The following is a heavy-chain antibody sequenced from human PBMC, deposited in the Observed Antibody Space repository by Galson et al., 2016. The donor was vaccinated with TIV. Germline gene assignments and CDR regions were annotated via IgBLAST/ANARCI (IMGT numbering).Heavy chain of an antibody. V-gene: IGHV1-69*13. D-gene: IGHD3-10*01. J-gene: IGHJ5*02. Sequence: SVKVSCKASGGILRSYAISWVRQAPGQGLEWMGRIIPIFGTTKYAQKFQGRVTITADESTDTAYVELNSLTSEDTAVHYCARATNYYDNWFDPWGQGTLVTVSS. CDR3: ARATNYYDNWFDP. CDR2: IIPIFGTT. CDR1: GGILRSYA.